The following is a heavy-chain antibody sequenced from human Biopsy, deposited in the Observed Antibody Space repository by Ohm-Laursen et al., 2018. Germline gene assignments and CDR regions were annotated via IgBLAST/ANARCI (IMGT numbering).Heavy chain of an antibody. CDR2: ISGSGVTK. D-gene: IGHD3-10*01. CDR3: ATDGAGSYNEN. CDR1: GFTFGDYY. Sequence: LRLSCTASGFTFGDYYMSWIRQAPGKGLEWLSYISGSGVTKMYADSVKGRFTVSRDNAKNSLYLEMNNLTVEDTAVYYCATDGAGSYNENWGQGTLVSVSS. V-gene: IGHV3-11*01. J-gene: IGHJ4*02.